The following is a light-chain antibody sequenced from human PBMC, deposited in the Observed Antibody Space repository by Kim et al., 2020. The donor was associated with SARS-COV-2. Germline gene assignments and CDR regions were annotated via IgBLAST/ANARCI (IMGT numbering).Light chain of an antibody. Sequence: DIQMTQSPSTLSASVGDRVAISCRASESISGYLAWYSQKPGKAPKLLIYEASNLERGVPLRFSGSESGTEFTLTINSLQPDDFATYYCQQYYAYPWTFDQGTKVDIK. CDR1: ESISGY. CDR3: QQYYAYPWT. CDR2: EAS. V-gene: IGKV1-5*03. J-gene: IGKJ1*01.